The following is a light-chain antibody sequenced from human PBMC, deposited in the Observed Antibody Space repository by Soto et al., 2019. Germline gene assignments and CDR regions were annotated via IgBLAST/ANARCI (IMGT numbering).Light chain of an antibody. Sequence: IVLTQSPGTLSLSPGERATLSCRAIQSVSSSYLAWYQQKPGQAPRLLIYGASSRATGIPDRFSGSGAGTDFTLTISRLEPEEFAVYYCQQYGSSALSFGQGTRLEIK. J-gene: IGKJ5*01. CDR1: QSVSSSY. CDR2: GAS. CDR3: QQYGSSALS. V-gene: IGKV3-20*01.